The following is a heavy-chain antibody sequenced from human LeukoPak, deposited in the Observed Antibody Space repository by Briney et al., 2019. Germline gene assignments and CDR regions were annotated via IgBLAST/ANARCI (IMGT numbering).Heavy chain of an antibody. CDR2: IYTSGST. CDR1: GGSISTYY. J-gene: IGHJ4*02. V-gene: IGHV4-4*09. Sequence: SETLSLTCTVYGGSISTYYWSWIRQPPGKGLEWIGYIYTSGSTNYNPSLKSRVTISVDTSKNQFSLKLSSVTAADTAVYYCARQRYYDFWNGYYFDYWGQGTLVTVSS. D-gene: IGHD3-3*01. CDR3: ARQRYYDFWNGYYFDY.